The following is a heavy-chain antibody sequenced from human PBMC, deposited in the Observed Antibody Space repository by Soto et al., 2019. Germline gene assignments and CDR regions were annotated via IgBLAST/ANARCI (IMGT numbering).Heavy chain of an antibody. D-gene: IGHD3-10*01. CDR3: AVWFGESSYYYYYGMDV. CDR2: IIPIFGTA. V-gene: IGHV1-69*13. J-gene: IGHJ6*02. CDR1: GGTFSSYA. Sequence: GASVKVSCKASGGTFSSYAISWVRQAPGQGLEWMGGIIPIFGTANYAQKFQGRVTITADESTSTAYMELSSLRSEDTAVYYCAVWFGESSYYYYYGMDVWGQGTKVTVS.